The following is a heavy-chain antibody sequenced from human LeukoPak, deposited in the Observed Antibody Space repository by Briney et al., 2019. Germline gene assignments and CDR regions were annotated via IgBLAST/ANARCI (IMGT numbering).Heavy chain of an antibody. CDR1: GFTFSSYE. V-gene: IGHV3-48*03. CDR3: AELGITMIGGV. D-gene: IGHD3-10*02. Sequence: HPGGSLRLSCAASGFTFSSYEMNWVRQAPGRGLEWVSYISSSGSTIYYADSVKGRFTISRDNAKNSLYLQMNSLRAEDTAVYYCAELGITMIGGVWGKGTTVTISS. CDR2: ISSSGSTI. J-gene: IGHJ6*04.